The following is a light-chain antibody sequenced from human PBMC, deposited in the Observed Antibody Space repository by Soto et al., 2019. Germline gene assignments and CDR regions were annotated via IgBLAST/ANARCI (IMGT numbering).Light chain of an antibody. CDR2: GAS. Sequence: EIVMTQSPATLSVSPGERATLSCRASQSVNNNLAWYQQKPGQAPRLLIYGASARATGITARFSGSGSGTEFTLTISSLQSEDFAVYDCQQYNNWPLTFGGGTKAEIK. CDR3: QQYNNWPLT. CDR1: QSVNNN. V-gene: IGKV3-15*01. J-gene: IGKJ4*01.